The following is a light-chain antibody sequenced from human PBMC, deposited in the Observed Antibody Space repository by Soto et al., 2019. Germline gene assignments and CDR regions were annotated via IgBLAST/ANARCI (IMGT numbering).Light chain of an antibody. CDR3: QQYNKYPWT. J-gene: IGKJ1*01. V-gene: IGKV1-5*03. CDR2: KTS. CDR1: QTIDNY. Sequence: DIQMTQSPATLSVSLGERATITCRASQTIDNYLAWYQQRPGKAPRFLIYKTSTLETGVPSRFSGSGSATEFTLSISSLQPEDFATYYHQQYNKYPWTFGQGTKVDI.